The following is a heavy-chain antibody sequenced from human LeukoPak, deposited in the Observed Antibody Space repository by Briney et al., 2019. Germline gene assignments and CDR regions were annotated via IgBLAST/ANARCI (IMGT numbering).Heavy chain of an antibody. CDR2: IYSGGST. D-gene: IGHD3-10*01. CDR3: AKEGYYGSGSFPDY. CDR1: GFTVSSNY. Sequence: GGSLRLSCAASGFTVSSNYMSWVRQAPGKGLEWVSVIYSGGSTYYADSVKGRFTISRDNSKNTLYLQMNSLRAEDTAVYYCAKEGYYGSGSFPDYWGQGTLVTVSS. J-gene: IGHJ4*02. V-gene: IGHV3-66*02.